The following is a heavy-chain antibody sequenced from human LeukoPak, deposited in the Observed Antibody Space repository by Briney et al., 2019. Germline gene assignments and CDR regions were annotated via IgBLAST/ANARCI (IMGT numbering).Heavy chain of an antibody. CDR1: GFTFSSYA. CDR3: AKGIVGATAVGAFDI. Sequence: PGRSLRLSCAASGFTFSSYAMSWVRQAPGKGLEWVSAVSGSGGSTYYADSVKGRFTISRDNSKNTLYLQMNSLRAEDTAVYYCAKGIVGATAVGAFDIWGQGTMVTVSS. V-gene: IGHV3-23*01. D-gene: IGHD1-26*01. J-gene: IGHJ3*02. CDR2: VSGSGGST.